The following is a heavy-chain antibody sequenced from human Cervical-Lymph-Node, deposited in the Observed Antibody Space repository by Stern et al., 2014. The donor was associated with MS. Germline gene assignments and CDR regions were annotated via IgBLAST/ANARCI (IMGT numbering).Heavy chain of an antibody. CDR3: ARAVPSSSAVHWFDP. V-gene: IGHV4-31*03. D-gene: IGHD6-13*01. CDR1: GGSISSGGYY. Sequence: QVQLQESGPGLVKPSQTLSLTCTVSGGSISSGGYYWSWIRPHPGEGLEWIGYIYYSGSTYYNPSLKSRVTISVDTSKNQFSLKMTSVTAADTAVYYCARAVPSSSAVHWFDPWGQGTLVTVSS. J-gene: IGHJ5*02. CDR2: IYYSGST.